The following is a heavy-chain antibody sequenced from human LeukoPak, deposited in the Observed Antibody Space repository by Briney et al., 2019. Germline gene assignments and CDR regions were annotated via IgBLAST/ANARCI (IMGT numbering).Heavy chain of an antibody. Sequence: PGGSLRLSCAASGFTFSSYAMSWVRQAPGKGLEWVSAISGSGGSTYYADSVKGRFTISRDNSKNTLYLQMNSLRAEDTAVYYCARTLVVLTATSSYWGQGTLVTVSS. CDR3: ARTLVVLTATSSY. CDR2: ISGSGGST. V-gene: IGHV3-23*01. D-gene: IGHD2-15*01. CDR1: GFTFSSYA. J-gene: IGHJ4*02.